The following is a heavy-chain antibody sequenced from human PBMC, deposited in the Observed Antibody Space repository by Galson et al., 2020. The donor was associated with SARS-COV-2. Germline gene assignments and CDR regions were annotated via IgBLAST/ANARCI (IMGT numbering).Heavy chain of an antibody. J-gene: IGHJ4*02. D-gene: IGHD3-10*01. V-gene: IGHV4-61*02. Sequence: SETLSLTCTVSGGSISSGSYYWSWIRQPAGKGLEWIGRIYTSGSTNYNPSLKSRVTISVDTSKNQFSLKLSSVTAADTAVYYCAGSLLWFGELLKDWGQGTLVTVSS. CDR1: GGSISSGSYY. CDR3: AGSLLWFGELLKD. CDR2: IYTSGST.